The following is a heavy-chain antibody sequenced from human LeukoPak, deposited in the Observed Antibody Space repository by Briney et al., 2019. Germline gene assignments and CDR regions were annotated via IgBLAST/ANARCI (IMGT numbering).Heavy chain of an antibody. V-gene: IGHV3-11*04. CDR1: GFTFSDYY. CDR2: ISSSGSTI. CDR3: ARDSSSWYKPNWFDP. J-gene: IGHJ5*02. D-gene: IGHD6-13*01. Sequence: GGSLRLSCAASGFTFSDYYMSWIRQAPGKGLKWVSYISSSGSTIYYADSVKGRFTISRDNAKNSLYLQMNSLRAEDTAVYYCARDSSSWYKPNWFDPWGQGTLVTVSS.